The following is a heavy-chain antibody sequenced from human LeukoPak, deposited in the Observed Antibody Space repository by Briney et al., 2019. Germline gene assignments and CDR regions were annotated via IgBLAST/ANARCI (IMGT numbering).Heavy chain of an antibody. CDR1: GYTFTAHA. V-gene: IGHV1-3*01. J-gene: IGHJ4*02. D-gene: IGHD3-16*01. Sequence: GASVKVSCKASGYTFTAHAVHWVRQAPGQRLEWMGWINVANGDTGYSQKFQDRVTITRDTSASTGYMEMSSLISEDTAVYYCASKPRGESRPFDYWGLGTLVTVSS. CDR2: INVANGDT. CDR3: ASKPRGESRPFDY.